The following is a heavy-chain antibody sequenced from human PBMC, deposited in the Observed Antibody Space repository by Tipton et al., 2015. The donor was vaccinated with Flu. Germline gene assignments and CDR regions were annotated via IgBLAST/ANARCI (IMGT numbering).Heavy chain of an antibody. CDR3: ARDRDGKDF. Sequence: QLVQSGGGLIQPGGSPRLSCAASGFKFSGDWMSWVRQPPGKGLEWVANIQQNGIERHYVDSVKGRFTISRDNAKNSLYLQMNSLRVEDTAIYYCARDRDGKDFWGQGTLVTVSS. V-gene: IGHV3-7*01. CDR1: GFKFSGDW. CDR2: IQQNGIER. J-gene: IGHJ4*02. D-gene: IGHD4-23*01.